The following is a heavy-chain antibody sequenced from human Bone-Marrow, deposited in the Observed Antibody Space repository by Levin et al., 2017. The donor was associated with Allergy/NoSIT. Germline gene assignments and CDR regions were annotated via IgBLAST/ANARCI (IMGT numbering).Heavy chain of an antibody. CDR2: ISGSGGDT. V-gene: IGHV3-23*01. CDR3: AKDLSGGSRFLEWVLSFDF. Sequence: GGSLRLSCAASGFTFSSYAMSWVRQAPGKGLEWVSAISGSGGDTYYADSVKGRFTISRDNSKNTLYLQMNSLRAEDTAVYYCAKDLSGGSRFLEWVLSFDFRGQGTLVTVSS. J-gene: IGHJ4*02. D-gene: IGHD3-3*01. CDR1: GFTFSSYA.